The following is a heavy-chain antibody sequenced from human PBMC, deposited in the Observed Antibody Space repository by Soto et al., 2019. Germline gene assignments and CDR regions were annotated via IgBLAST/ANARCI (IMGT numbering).Heavy chain of an antibody. D-gene: IGHD3-3*01. CDR3: AGATFGVVVTNYYYYYIDV. V-gene: IGHV4-34*01. Sequence: PSETLSLTCAVYGESFSGYYWSWIRQPPGKGLEWIGEISHSGSTNYNPSLKSRVTMSVDTSKNQFSLKLNSVTAADTAVYYCAGATFGVVVTNYYYYYIDVWGKGTTVTVSS. CDR2: ISHSGST. J-gene: IGHJ6*03. CDR1: GESFSGYY.